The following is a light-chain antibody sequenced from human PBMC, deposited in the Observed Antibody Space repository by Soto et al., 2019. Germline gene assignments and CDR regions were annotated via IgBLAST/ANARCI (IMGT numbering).Light chain of an antibody. CDR2: GAS. CDR3: QQYNNWPPYT. CDR1: QSVSSK. Sequence: IVLTQSPATLSLSPGERATLSCMASQSVSSKLAWYQKKPGQAPRLLLYGASTRATGIPARFSGSGSGTELTLTISSLQSEDFAAYYCQQYNNWPPYTFGQGTKVDIK. J-gene: IGKJ2*01. V-gene: IGKV3-15*01.